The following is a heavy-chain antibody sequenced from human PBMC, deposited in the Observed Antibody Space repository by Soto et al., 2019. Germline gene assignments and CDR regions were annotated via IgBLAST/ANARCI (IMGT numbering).Heavy chain of an antibody. Sequence: QVQLVQSGTEVKKPGASVMVSCKTSGYTFTSYGISWVRQAPGQGLEWMGLISPYNGDTIYARKFQGRVIVTADTATSTVYMELRSLRSDDTAVYYCLRDASSGYWGWWDPWGQGTLVTVSS. CDR3: LRDASSGYWGWWDP. CDR1: GYTFTSYG. V-gene: IGHV1-18*01. D-gene: IGHD5-18*01. J-gene: IGHJ5*02. CDR2: ISPYNGDT.